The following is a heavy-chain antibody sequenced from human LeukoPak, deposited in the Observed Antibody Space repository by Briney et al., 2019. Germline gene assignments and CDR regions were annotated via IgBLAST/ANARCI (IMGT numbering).Heavy chain of an antibody. J-gene: IGHJ4*02. CDR2: TYYRSKWFS. D-gene: IGHD3-10*01. Sequence: PSQTLSLTCAISGDSVSSNSAAWNWIRQSPSRGLEWLGRTYYRSKWFSYYAASVRSRITINPDTSKNQFSLQLESVTPEDTAVYYCARMVGLVSDYWGQGTRVTVSS. CDR1: GDSVSSNSAA. CDR3: ARMVGLVSDY. V-gene: IGHV6-1*01.